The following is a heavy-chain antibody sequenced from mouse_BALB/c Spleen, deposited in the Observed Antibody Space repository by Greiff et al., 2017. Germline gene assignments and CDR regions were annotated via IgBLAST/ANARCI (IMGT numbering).Heavy chain of an antibody. V-gene: IGHV1-63*02. CDR1: GYTFTNYW. D-gene: IGHD6-2*01. Sequence: VKLVESGAELVRPGTSVKISCKASGYTFTNYWLGWVKQRPGHGLEWIGDIYPGGGYTNYNEKFKGKATLTADTSSSTASMQLSSLTSEDSAVYCCAREEVSYWYFDVWGAGTTVTVSS. CDR2: IYPGGGYT. CDR3: AREEVSYWYFDV. J-gene: IGHJ1*01.